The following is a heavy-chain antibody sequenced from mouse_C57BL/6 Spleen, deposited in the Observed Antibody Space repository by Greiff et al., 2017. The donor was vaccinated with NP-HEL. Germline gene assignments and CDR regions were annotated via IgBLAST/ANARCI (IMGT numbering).Heavy chain of an antibody. Sequence: EVQLQQSGAELVRPGASVKLSCTASGFNINDYYMHWVKQRPEQGLEWIGWIDPENGDTDYPSKFQGKATITADTSSNTAYLQLSSLTSEDTAVYYCTTVCGSYAMDYWGQGTSVTVSS. CDR1: GFNINDYY. CDR3: TTVCGSYAMDY. CDR2: IDPENGDT. V-gene: IGHV14-4*01. J-gene: IGHJ4*01.